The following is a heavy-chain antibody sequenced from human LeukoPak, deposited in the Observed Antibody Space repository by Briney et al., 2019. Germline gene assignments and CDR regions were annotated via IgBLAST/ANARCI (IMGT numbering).Heavy chain of an antibody. D-gene: IGHD3-3*01. CDR1: GGSFSGYY. CDR3: ARRKDDFWSGYYLDAFDI. J-gene: IGHJ3*02. CDR2: IYYSGST. Sequence: PSETLSLTCAVYGGSFSGYYWGWIRQPPGKGLEWIGSIYYSGSTYYNPSLESRVTISVDTSKNQFSLKLSSVTAADTAVYYCARRKDDFWSGYYLDAFDIWGQGTMVTVSS. V-gene: IGHV4-39*01.